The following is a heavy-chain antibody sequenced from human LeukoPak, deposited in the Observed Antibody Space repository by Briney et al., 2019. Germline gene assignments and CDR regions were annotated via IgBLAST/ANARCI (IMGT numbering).Heavy chain of an antibody. Sequence: ASVKASCKVSGYTLTELSMHWVRQAPGKGLEWMGGFDPEDGETIYAQKFQGRVTMTEDTSTDTAYMELSSLRSEDTAVYYCATAHCSSTSCYPHDAFDIWGQGTMVTVSS. D-gene: IGHD2-2*01. CDR2: FDPEDGET. J-gene: IGHJ3*02. V-gene: IGHV1-24*01. CDR1: GYTLTELS. CDR3: ATAHCSSTSCYPHDAFDI.